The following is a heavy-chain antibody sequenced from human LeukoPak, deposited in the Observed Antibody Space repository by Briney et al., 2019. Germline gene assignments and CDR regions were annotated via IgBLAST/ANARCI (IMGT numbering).Heavy chain of an antibody. J-gene: IGHJ5*02. CDR1: GGSISSYY. CDR3: AREAVYYDSGGVLGWFDP. Sequence: SETLSLTCTVSGGSISSYYWSWIRQPAGKGLEWIGRIYTSGSTNYNPSLKSRVTMSVDTSKNQFSLKLSSVTAADTAVYYCAREAVYYDSGGVLGWFDPWGQGTLVTVSS. D-gene: IGHD3-22*01. CDR2: IYTSGST. V-gene: IGHV4-4*07.